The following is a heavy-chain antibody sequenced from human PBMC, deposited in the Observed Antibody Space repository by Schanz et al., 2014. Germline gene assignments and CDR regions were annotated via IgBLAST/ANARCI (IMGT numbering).Heavy chain of an antibody. V-gene: IGHV3-48*04. CDR2: ISGSSRTI. Sequence: EVQLLESGGGLVQPGGSLRLSCAASGFGFSSYSMNWVRQAPGKGLEWVSYISGSSRTIYYAESVKGRFTISRDNAKNSLYLQMNGLRAEDTAVYYCARVALPGYSSPRDAFDIWGQGTMVTVSS. D-gene: IGHD5-18*01. CDR3: ARVALPGYSSPRDAFDI. CDR1: GFGFSSYS. J-gene: IGHJ3*02.